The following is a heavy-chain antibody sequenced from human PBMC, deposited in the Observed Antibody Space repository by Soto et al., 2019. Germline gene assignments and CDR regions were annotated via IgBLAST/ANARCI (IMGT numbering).Heavy chain of an antibody. V-gene: IGHV3-23*01. CDR1: GFTFSSYA. CDR2: ISGSGGST. D-gene: IGHD6-6*01. J-gene: IGHJ6*02. Sequence: EVQLLESGGGLVQPGGSLRLSCAASGFTFSSYAMSWVRQAPGKGLEWVSAISGSGGSTYYADSVKGRFTISRDNSKNTLYLQMNSLRAEDTAVYYCAKEGDRGYSSSSGADVWGQGTTVTVSS. CDR3: AKEGDRGYSSSSGADV.